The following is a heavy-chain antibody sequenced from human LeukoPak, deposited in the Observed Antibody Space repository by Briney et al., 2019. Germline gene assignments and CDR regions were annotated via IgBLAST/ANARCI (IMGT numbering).Heavy chain of an antibody. CDR3: ARDNYDSSGYYLLFDY. J-gene: IGHJ4*02. CDR2: INPNTGGT. CDR1: GYTFTGYY. V-gene: IGHV1-2*02. D-gene: IGHD3-22*01. Sequence: SVKVSCKASGYTFTGYYMHWVRQAPGQGLEWMGWINPNTGGTNYAQKFQGRVTMTRDTSISTAYMELSSLRSEDTAVYYCARDNYDSSGYYLLFDYWGQGTLVTVSS.